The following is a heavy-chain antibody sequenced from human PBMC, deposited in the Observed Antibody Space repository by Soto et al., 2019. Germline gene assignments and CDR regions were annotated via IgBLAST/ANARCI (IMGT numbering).Heavy chain of an antibody. Sequence: SETLSLTCAVSGGSISSSHWWSWVRQPPGKGLEWIGEIYHSGSTNYNPSLKSRVTISVDKSKNQFSLKLSSVTAADTAVYYCASSSGYYYDSSGSQYNWFDPWGQGTLVTVS. D-gene: IGHD3-22*01. CDR2: IYHSGST. CDR3: ASSSGYYYDSSGSQYNWFDP. V-gene: IGHV4-4*02. CDR1: GGSISSSHW. J-gene: IGHJ5*02.